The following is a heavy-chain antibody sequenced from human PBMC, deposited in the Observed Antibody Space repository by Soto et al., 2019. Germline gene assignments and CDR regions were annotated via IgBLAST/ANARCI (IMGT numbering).Heavy chain of an antibody. CDR1: GFSFSTYG. D-gene: IGHD3-10*01. CDR2: ISSGSSNI. Sequence: GGSLRLSCAASGFSFSTYGMNWVRQSPGEGLEWLSYISSGSSNIYYADSVKGRFTISRDNAKNSLYLQMNSLRDEDTAVYYCARVVYFDFWGQGTLVTVSS. V-gene: IGHV3-48*02. J-gene: IGHJ4*02. CDR3: ARVVYFDF.